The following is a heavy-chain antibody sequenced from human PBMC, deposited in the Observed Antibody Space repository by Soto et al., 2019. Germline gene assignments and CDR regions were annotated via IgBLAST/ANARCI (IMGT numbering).Heavy chain of an antibody. CDR2: ISGSGGST. D-gene: IGHD3-10*01. CDR3: AKDYYGSGSYLSGGY. CDR1: GFTFSRYV. V-gene: IGHV3-23*01. J-gene: IGHJ4*02. Sequence: EVQLLESGGGLVQPGGSLRLSCAASGFTFSRYVMSWVRQAPGKGLEWVSAISGSGGSTYYADSVKGRFTISKDNSKNTLYLQMNSLRAEDTAVYYCAKDYYGSGSYLSGGYWGQGTLVTVSS.